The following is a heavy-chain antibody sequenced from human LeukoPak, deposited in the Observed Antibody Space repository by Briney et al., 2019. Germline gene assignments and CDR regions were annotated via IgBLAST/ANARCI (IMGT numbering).Heavy chain of an antibody. CDR2: IIPIFGTA. D-gene: IGHD6-13*01. CDR3: ARARQQLSPSYYYYYYMDV. Sequence: SVKVSCKASGGTFSSYAISWVRQAPGQGLEWMGGIIPIFGTANYAQKFQGRVTITADKSTSTAYMELSSLRSEDTAVYYCARARQQLSPSYYYYYYMDVWGKGTTVTVSS. V-gene: IGHV1-69*06. J-gene: IGHJ6*03. CDR1: GGTFSSYA.